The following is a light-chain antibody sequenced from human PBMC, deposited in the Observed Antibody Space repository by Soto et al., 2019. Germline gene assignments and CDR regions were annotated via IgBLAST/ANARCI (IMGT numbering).Light chain of an antibody. V-gene: IGKV3-11*01. CDR1: QSVSSF. J-gene: IGKJ2*01. Sequence: EIVWTQSPVTLSLSPWDRATLSCRPSQSVSSFLAWYQQKPGQPPRLLIYDVSNRAAGIPARFSGSGSGTDFTLTISSREPEDFAVYYCQQRTDWPPVYTCGQGTKLEIK. CDR3: QQRTDWPPVYT. CDR2: DVS.